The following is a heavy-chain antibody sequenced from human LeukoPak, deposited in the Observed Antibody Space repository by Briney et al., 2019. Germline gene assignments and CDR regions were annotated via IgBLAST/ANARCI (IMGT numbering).Heavy chain of an antibody. V-gene: IGHV3-7*01. CDR1: GFTFSSYW. Sequence: GGSLRLSCAASGFTFSSYWMSWVRQAPGKGLEWVANIKQDGSEKYYVDSVKGRFTISRDNAKNSLYLQMNSLRAEDTAVYYCARAPSSAAYYYGMDVWGQGTTVTVSS. CDR3: ARAPSSAAYYYGMDV. D-gene: IGHD2-2*01. CDR2: IKQDGSEK. J-gene: IGHJ6*02.